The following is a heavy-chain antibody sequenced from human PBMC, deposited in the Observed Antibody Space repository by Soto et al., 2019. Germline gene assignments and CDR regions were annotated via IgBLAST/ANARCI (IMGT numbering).Heavy chain of an antibody. J-gene: IGHJ6*02. CDR3: ARHPSGTTAGTYYGMDV. Sequence: EVQLVETGGGLIQPGGSLRLSCAASGFTVSSSHMTWVRQAPGKVLEWVSVIYSGGNTYYADSVKGRFTISRDNSKNTLYLQMNSLRAEDTAVYYCARHPSGTTAGTYYGMDVWGQGTTVTVSS. CDR2: IYSGGNT. CDR1: GFTVSSSH. D-gene: IGHD1-26*01. V-gene: IGHV3-53*02.